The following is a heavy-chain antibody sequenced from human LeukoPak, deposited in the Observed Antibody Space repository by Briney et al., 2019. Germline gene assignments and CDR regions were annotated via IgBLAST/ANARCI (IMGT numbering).Heavy chain of an antibody. CDR1: GDSVSSNSAA. V-gene: IGHV6-1*01. J-gene: IGHJ3*02. Sequence: SQTLSLTCAISGDSVSSNSAAWNWIRQSPSRGLEWLGRTYYRSKWYNDYAVSVKSRITINPDTPKNQFSLKLSSVTAADTAVYYCARTSIAARRANAFDIWGQGTMVTVSS. CDR2: TYYRSKWYN. CDR3: ARTSIAARRANAFDI. D-gene: IGHD6-6*01.